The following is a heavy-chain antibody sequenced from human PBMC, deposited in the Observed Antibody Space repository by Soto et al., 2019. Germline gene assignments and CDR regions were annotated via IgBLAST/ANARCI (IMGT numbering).Heavy chain of an antibody. J-gene: IGHJ6*02. CDR3: AKDYPTTDYGLEV. V-gene: IGHV3-23*01. CDR1: VSGFCDYA. CDR2: IGGTDGTT. Sequence: HPGGSLRLSCVASVSGFCDYALTWVRQRPGKGLEWVSAIGGTDGTTYYADSVKGRFTISRDMSMKTIFLQMNSLRAEDTALYYCAKDYPTTDYGLEVWGQGTTVTVSS. D-gene: IGHD1-1*01.